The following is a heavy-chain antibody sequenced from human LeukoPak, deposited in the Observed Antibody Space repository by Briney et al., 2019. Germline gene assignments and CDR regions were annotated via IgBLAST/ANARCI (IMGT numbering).Heavy chain of an antibody. Sequence: GGSLRLSCAVSAFTFTSYGMHWVRQAPGKGLEWVAFIRYDGSEQYYIDSVKGRFTVSRDNSKNTLYLQMNNLRAEDTAVYYCAKDLWTKQNAPGYFDYWGQGTLVTVSS. CDR1: AFTFTSYG. V-gene: IGHV3-30*02. J-gene: IGHJ4*02. CDR3: AKDLWTKQNAPGYFDY. D-gene: IGHD1-1*01. CDR2: IRYDGSEQ.